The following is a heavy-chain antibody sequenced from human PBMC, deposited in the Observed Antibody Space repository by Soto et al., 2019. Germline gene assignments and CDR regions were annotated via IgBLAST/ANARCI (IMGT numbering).Heavy chain of an antibody. CDR3: ARDLPDYYYYYMDV. J-gene: IGHJ6*03. CDR2: IKQDGSEK. V-gene: IGHV3-7*01. Sequence: PGGSLRLSSAASGFTFSSYWMSWVRQAPGKGLEWVANIKQDGSEKYYVDSVKGRFTISRDNAKNSLYLQMNSLRAEDTAVYYCARDLPDYYYYYMDVWGKGTTVTVSS. CDR1: GFTFSSYW.